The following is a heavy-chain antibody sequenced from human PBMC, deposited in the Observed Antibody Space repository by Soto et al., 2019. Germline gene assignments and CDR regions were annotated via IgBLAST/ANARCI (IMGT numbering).Heavy chain of an antibody. D-gene: IGHD3-10*01. Sequence: PGGSLRLSCAASGFTFSSYAMSWVRQAPGKGLEWVSAISGSGGSTYYADSVKGRFTISRDNSKNTLYLQMNSLRAEDTAVYYCANKSPRDYYGSGTLLLGWGQGTLVTVSS. V-gene: IGHV3-23*01. J-gene: IGHJ4*02. CDR1: GFTFSSYA. CDR2: ISGSGGST. CDR3: ANKSPRDYYGSGTLLLG.